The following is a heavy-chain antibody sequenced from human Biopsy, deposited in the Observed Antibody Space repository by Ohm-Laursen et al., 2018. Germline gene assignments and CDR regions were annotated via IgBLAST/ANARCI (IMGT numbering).Heavy chain of an antibody. Sequence: GTLSLTCAVSGGSISSETNYWGWIRQPPGKGLEWIGSIFYGGITYYNLSLKSRVTISVDTSKNQFSLNLSSVTGADTAVYYCARHPTGFWFDPWGQGTLVTVSS. V-gene: IGHV4-39*01. CDR1: GGSISSETNY. CDR2: IFYGGIT. CDR3: ARHPTGFWFDP. J-gene: IGHJ5*02.